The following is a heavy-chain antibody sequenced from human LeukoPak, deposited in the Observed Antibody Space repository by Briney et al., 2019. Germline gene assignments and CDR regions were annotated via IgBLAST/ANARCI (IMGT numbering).Heavy chain of an antibody. Sequence: SQTLSLTCTVSGGSISSYYWSWIRQPAGKGLEWIGRIYTSGSINYNPSLKSRVTMSVDTSKNQFSLKLSSVTAADTAVYYCARGTPYSSGWYPPVRFDYWGQGTLVTVSS. J-gene: IGHJ4*02. CDR2: IYTSGSI. CDR1: GGSISSYY. V-gene: IGHV4-4*07. CDR3: ARGTPYSSGWYPPVRFDY. D-gene: IGHD6-19*01.